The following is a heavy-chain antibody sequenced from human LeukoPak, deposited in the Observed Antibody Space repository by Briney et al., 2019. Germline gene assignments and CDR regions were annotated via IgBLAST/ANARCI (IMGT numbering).Heavy chain of an antibody. CDR2: IKQDESAK. CDR3: ARDGNGLIFPTDY. D-gene: IGHD2-8*01. Sequence: GSLSRSCSASGFAFPSYWMSWVRPAPGKGLGWVANIKQDESAKYYLDSVKGRFTISRDNTKNSLYLQMNGLRAEDTAVYYCARDGNGLIFPTDYWGQGTLVTVSS. CDR1: GFAFPSYW. V-gene: IGHV3-7*01. J-gene: IGHJ4*02.